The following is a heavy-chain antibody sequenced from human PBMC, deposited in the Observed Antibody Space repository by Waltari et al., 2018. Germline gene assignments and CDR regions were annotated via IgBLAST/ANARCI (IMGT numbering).Heavy chain of an antibody. D-gene: IGHD6-13*01. CDR2: ISSSSSYI. CDR1: GFTFSSYS. V-gene: IGHV3-21*01. J-gene: IGHJ5*02. CDR3: ARDDDQQQLVGPLDP. Sequence: EVQLVESGGGLVKPGGSLRLSCAASGFTFSSYSLNWVRTAPGKGLEWVSSISSSSSYIYYADSVKGRFTISRDNAKNSLYLQMNSLRAEDTAVYYCARDDDQQQLVGPLDPWGQGTLVTVSS.